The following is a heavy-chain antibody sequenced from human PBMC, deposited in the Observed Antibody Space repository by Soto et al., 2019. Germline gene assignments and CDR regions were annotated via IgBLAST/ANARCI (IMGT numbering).Heavy chain of an antibody. J-gene: IGHJ4*02. Sequence: EVQLVESGGGLIQPGGSLRLSCAVSGFTVSNNYMSWVRQAPGKGLEGVSVIYSGGYTAYGDSVKGRFTISRDNSKNTIFLQMNSRGAEAAAGFFGAAPGGGGGYWGQGTLVTVSS. CDR2: IYSGGYT. V-gene: IGHV3-53*01. CDR1: GFTVSNNY. CDR3: AAPGGGGGY. D-gene: IGHD3-10*01.